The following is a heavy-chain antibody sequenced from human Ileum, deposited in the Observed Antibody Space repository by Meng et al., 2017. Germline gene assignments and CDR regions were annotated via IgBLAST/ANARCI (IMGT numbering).Heavy chain of an antibody. Sequence: QVPLQESGPRLGKPSGTLSLTCAVSGTWWSWVRQPPGKGLEWIGEIFQSGRTNYNPSLKSRVTISIDKSRSQISLQLSAVTAADTAVYSCATSNDRDVYYLGYWGQGTLVTVSS. CDR3: ATSNDRDVYYLGY. D-gene: IGHD3-22*01. V-gene: IGHV4-4*02. CDR2: IFQSGRT. J-gene: IGHJ4*02. CDR1: GTW.